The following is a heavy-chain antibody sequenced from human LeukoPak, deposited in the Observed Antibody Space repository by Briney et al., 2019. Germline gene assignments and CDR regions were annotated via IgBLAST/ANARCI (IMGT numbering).Heavy chain of an antibody. CDR2: IIPIFGTA. D-gene: IGHD4-11*01. CDR3: AREGDSNYAY. Sequence: SVKVSCKASGYTFTGYYMHWVRQAPGQGLEWMGGIIPIFGTANYAQKFQGRVTITADESTSTAYMELSSLRSEDTAVYYCAREGDSNYAYWGQGTLVTVSS. CDR1: GYTFTGYY. J-gene: IGHJ4*02. V-gene: IGHV1-69*13.